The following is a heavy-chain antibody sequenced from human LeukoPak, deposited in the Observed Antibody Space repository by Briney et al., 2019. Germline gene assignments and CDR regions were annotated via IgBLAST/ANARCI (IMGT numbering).Heavy chain of an antibody. J-gene: IGHJ6*03. CDR3: ARGGYSYGYAGVSPHYMAI. D-gene: IGHD5-18*01. Sequence: GGSLRLSCAASGFTFDEYGMNWVRQAPEKGLEWVSGINWNGASTNYADSVQGRFTISRDNAKNSLFLQMSSLRAEDTALYFCARGGYSYGYAGVSPHYMAIWGKGTMVTVSS. V-gene: IGHV3-20*04. CDR2: INWNGAST. CDR1: GFTFDEYG.